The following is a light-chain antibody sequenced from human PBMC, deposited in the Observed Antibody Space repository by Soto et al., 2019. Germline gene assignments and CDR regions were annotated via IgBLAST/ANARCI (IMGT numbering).Light chain of an antibody. V-gene: IGKV3-20*01. CDR3: QQYDTSPRT. Sequence: EIVLTQSPGTLSLSPVERATLSCRARQSVSKNFLAWYQQRPGQAPRLLIYGASNRATGIPDRFSGSGSGTDFTLTISRLDPEDFAMYYCQQYDTSPRTFGQGTKVDIK. CDR1: QSVSKNF. CDR2: GAS. J-gene: IGKJ1*01.